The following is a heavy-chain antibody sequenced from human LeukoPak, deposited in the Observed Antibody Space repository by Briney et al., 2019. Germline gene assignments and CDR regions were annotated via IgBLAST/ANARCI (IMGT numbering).Heavy chain of an antibody. V-gene: IGHV1-46*01. D-gene: IGHD6-6*01. CDR2: INPSGGST. CDR1: GYTFTSYY. CDR3: ARGGGYSSSPVGHTPVNWYFDL. J-gene: IGHJ2*01. Sequence: ASVKVSCKASGYTFTSYYMHWVRQAPGQGLEWMGIINPSGGSTGYAQKFQGRVTMTRDTSTSTVYMELSSLRSEDTAVYYCARGGGYSSSPVGHTPVNWYFDLWGRGTLVTVSS.